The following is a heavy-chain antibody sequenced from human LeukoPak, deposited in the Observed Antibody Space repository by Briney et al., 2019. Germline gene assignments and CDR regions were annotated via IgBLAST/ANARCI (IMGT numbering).Heavy chain of an antibody. V-gene: IGHV3-23*01. CDR2: ISGSSDNT. J-gene: IGHJ5*02. D-gene: IGHD3-10*01. CDR3: TRKSGGSQRKVDDWFDP. CDR1: GFTFSSYA. Sequence: GGSLRLSCAASGFTFSSYAMTWVRQTPGRGLEWVSAISGSSDNTYYADSVKGRFTISRDSSKNTLYLQMDSLRVEDTAVYSCTRKSGGSQRKVDDWFDPWGQGTLVIVSS.